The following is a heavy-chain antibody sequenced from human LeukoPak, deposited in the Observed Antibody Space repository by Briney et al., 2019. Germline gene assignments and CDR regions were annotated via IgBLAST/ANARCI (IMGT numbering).Heavy chain of an antibody. CDR2: ISYDGSNK. D-gene: IGHD2-2*01. J-gene: IGHJ4*02. V-gene: IGHV3-30*18. CDR3: AKDDVAIVVVPAAAFDY. Sequence: AGGSLRLSCAASGFTFSSYNMDWVRQAPGKGLEWVAVISYDGSNKYYADSVKGRFTISRDNSKNTLYLQMNSLRAEDTAVYYCAKDDVAIVVVPAAAFDYWGQGTLVTVSS. CDR1: GFTFSSYN.